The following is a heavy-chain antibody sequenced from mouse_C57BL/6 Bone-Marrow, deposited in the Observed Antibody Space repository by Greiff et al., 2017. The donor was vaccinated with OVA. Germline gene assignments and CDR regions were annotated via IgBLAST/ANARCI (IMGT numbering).Heavy chain of an antibody. V-gene: IGHV1-19*01. J-gene: IGHJ4*01. CDR2: INPYIGGT. CDR3: GSSFFYAMGY. D-gene: IGHD1-1*01. CDR1: GYTFTDYY. Sequence: EVQLQQSGPVLVKPGASVKLSCKASGYTFTDYYMNWVKQSHGKSLEWIGAINPYIGGTSYNQKFKGKATLSVDKSSSTAYMELNSLTSEDSAVYYCGSSFFYAMGYWGQGTSVTVSS.